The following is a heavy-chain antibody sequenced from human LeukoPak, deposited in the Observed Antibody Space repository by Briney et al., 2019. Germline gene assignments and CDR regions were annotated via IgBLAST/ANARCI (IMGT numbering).Heavy chain of an antibody. Sequence: GGSLRLSCAASGFTFSNYWMTWVRQAPGKGLEWVANMNQDGSGKYYVDSVKGRFAISRDNAKNSLYLQMNSLRAEDTAVYYCATSRGSWPDYFDYWGQGTLVTVSS. D-gene: IGHD6-13*01. CDR1: GFTFSNYW. V-gene: IGHV3-7*01. CDR3: ATSRGSWPDYFDY. CDR2: MNQDGSGK. J-gene: IGHJ4*02.